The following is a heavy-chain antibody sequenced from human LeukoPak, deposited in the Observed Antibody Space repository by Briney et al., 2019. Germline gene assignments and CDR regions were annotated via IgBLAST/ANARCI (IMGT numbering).Heavy chain of an antibody. CDR2: ISSNGST. D-gene: IGHD3-22*01. CDR3: ARGPYSYDSSGAFDI. Sequence: SETLSLTCTVSGYSISSGYYWGWIRQPAGKGLEWIGRISSNGSTNYNPSLKSRVTISVDTSKNQFSLKLSSVTAADTAVYFCARGPYSYDSSGAFDIWGQGTMVTVSS. CDR1: GYSISSGYY. J-gene: IGHJ3*02. V-gene: IGHV4-38-2*02.